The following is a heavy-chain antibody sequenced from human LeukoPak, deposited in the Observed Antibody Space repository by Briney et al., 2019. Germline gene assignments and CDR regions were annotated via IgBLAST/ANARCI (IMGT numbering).Heavy chain of an antibody. V-gene: IGHV4-59*01. Sequence: AETLSLTCTVSGRFISGYYWTWIRQPPGKGLEWVGYVSHSGGTSYNPSLKSRVTIAVNTSKKQFSQKLTSVTAAETAAYYCGGDNADYASGGDWFDPWGQGTLVTVSS. J-gene: IGHJ5*02. CDR3: GGDNADYASGGDWFDP. D-gene: IGHD3-10*01. CDR2: VSHSGGT. CDR1: GRFISGYY.